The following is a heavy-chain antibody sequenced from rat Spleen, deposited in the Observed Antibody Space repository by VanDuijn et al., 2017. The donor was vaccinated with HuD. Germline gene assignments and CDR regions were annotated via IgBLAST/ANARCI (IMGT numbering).Heavy chain of an antibody. V-gene: IGHV5-19*01. Sequence: EVQLVESGGGLVQPGRSLKLSCAASGFTFSNYGMHWIRQAPTKGLEWIASISTGGGNTYYRDSVKGRFTITRDNAKNTQYLQMDSLRSEDTATYYCATGSLNYFDYWGQGVMVTVSS. CDR3: ATGSLNYFDY. J-gene: IGHJ2*01. CDR2: ISTGGGNT. CDR1: GFTFSNYG.